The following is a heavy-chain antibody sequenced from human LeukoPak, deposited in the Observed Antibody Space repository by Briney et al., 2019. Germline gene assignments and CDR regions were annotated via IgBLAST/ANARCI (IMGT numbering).Heavy chain of an antibody. Sequence: ASVKVSRKASGYTFTRYDINWVRQATGQGLEWMGWINPNSGGTNYAQKFQGRVTMTRDTSISTAYMELSRLRSDDTAVYYCARDRCSSTSCYFDYWGQGTLVTVSS. CDR3: ARDRCSSTSCYFDY. J-gene: IGHJ4*02. D-gene: IGHD2-2*01. CDR2: INPNSGGT. CDR1: GYTFTRYD. V-gene: IGHV1-2*02.